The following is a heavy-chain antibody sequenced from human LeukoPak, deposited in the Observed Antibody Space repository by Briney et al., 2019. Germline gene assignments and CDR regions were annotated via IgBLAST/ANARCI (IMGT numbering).Heavy chain of an antibody. Sequence: KLGESLKISCTGSGYSFTNYWIGWVRQMPGKGLEWMGIIQPGDSDTVYSPSFQGQVTISADKSINTAFLQWSSLEASDTAMYYCARHLSGSYSGYYFDYWGQGTLVTVSS. CDR1: GYSFTNYW. V-gene: IGHV5-51*01. CDR2: IQPGDSDT. CDR3: ARHLSGSYSGYYFDY. D-gene: IGHD1-26*01. J-gene: IGHJ4*02.